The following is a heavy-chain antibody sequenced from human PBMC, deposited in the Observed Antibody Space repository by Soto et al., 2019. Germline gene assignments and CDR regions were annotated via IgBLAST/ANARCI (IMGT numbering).Heavy chain of an antibody. V-gene: IGHV3-21*01. Sequence: EVQLVESGGGLVEPGGSLRLSCAASGFTFSSYSMNWVRQAPGKGLEWVSSISSSSSYIYYADSVKGRFTISRDNAKNSLYLQMNSLRAEDTAVYYCATGDTAMVTSAFDIWGQGTMVTVSS. CDR1: GFTFSSYS. J-gene: IGHJ3*02. CDR2: ISSSSSYI. D-gene: IGHD5-18*01. CDR3: ATGDTAMVTSAFDI.